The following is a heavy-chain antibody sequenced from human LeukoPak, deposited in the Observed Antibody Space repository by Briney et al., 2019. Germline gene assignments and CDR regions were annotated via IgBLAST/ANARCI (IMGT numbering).Heavy chain of an antibody. CDR1: GGTFSSYA. CDR2: IIPIFGTA. D-gene: IGHD3-22*01. V-gene: IGHV1-69*06. Sequence: ASVKVSCKASGGTFSSYAISWVRQAPGQGLEWMGRIIPIFGTANYAQKFQGRVTITADKSTSTAYMELSSLRSEDTAVYYCARSDSSGYSFDYWGQGTLVTVSS. CDR3: ARSDSSGYSFDY. J-gene: IGHJ4*02.